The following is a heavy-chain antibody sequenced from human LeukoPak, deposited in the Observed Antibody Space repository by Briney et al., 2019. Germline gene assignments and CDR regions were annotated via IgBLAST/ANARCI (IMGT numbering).Heavy chain of an antibody. CDR2: IYPGDSDA. D-gene: IGHD3-16*01. CDR1: GYSFTSYW. V-gene: IGHV5-51*01. CDR3: ARRFPLFGDAFDI. Sequence: GESLKISCKASGYSFTSYWIAWVRQMPGKGLEWMGIIYPGDSDARNSPSFQGQVTISADKSIRTAYLQWRSLKASDTAMYYCARRFPLFGDAFDIWGQGTMVTVSS. J-gene: IGHJ3*02.